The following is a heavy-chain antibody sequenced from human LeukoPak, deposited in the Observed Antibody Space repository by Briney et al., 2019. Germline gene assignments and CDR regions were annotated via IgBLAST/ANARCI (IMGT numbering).Heavy chain of an antibody. V-gene: IGHV1-2*02. D-gene: IGHD5-18*01. CDR3: ARPLGYSYGLNWFDP. CDR2: INPNSGGT. CDR1: GYTLTGYY. J-gene: IGHJ5*02. Sequence: ASVKVSCKASGYTLTGYYMHWVRQAPGQGLEWMGWINPNSGGTNYAQKFQGRVTMTRDTSISTAYMELSRLRSDDTAVYYCARPLGYSYGLNWFDPWGQGTLVTVSS.